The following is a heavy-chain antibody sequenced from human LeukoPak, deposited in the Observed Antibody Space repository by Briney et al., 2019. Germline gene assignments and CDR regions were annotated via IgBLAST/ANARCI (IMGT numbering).Heavy chain of an antibody. CDR3: ANPSGARSDY. V-gene: IGHV3-30*02. CDR1: VYTFSSYG. CDR2: IRYDGSNK. J-gene: IGHJ4*02. Sequence: GGSLRLSCAASVYTFSSYGMHWVRQAPPKGQEWVAFIRYDGSNKYYADSVKGRFTISRDNSKNTLYLQMNSLRAEDTAVYYCANPSGARSDYWGQGTLVTVSS.